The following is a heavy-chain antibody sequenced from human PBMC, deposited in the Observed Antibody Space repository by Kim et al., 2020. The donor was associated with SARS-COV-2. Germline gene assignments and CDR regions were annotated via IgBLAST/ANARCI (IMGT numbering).Heavy chain of an antibody. V-gene: IGHV1-18*01. CDR3: ARGSRSGWYKSWFDP. Sequence: QKLQGRVTMTTDTSTSTAYMELRSLRSDDTAVYYCARGSRSGWYKSWFDPWGQGTLVTVSS. D-gene: IGHD6-19*01. J-gene: IGHJ5*02.